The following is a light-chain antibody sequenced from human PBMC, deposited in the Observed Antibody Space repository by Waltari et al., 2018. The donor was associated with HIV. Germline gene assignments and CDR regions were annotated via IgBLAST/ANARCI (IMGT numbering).Light chain of an antibody. CDR2: STN. CDR1: SGSVSTSYY. CDR3: VLYMGSGSCM. J-gene: IGLJ3*02. Sequence: HTVVTQEPSFSVSPGGTVTLTCGLSSGSVSTSYYPSWYQQTPGQAPRTLIYSTNTRSSGVPDRFSGSILGNKAALTITGAQADDESDYYCVLYMGSGSCMFGGGTKLTVL. V-gene: IGLV8-61*01.